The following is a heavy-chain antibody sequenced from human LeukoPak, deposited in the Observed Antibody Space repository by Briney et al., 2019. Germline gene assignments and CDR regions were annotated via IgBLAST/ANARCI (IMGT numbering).Heavy chain of an antibody. CDR3: ARANLLRFLGGFDP. V-gene: IGHV4-34*01. CDR2: INHREST. Sequence: SETLSLTCAVYGGSFSGYYWSWIRQPPGKGLEWIGKINHRESTNYNPSLKSRVTISVDTSKNQFSLKLSSVTAADTAVYYCARANLLRFLGGFDPWGQGTLVTVSS. D-gene: IGHD3-3*01. J-gene: IGHJ5*02. CDR1: GGSFSGYY.